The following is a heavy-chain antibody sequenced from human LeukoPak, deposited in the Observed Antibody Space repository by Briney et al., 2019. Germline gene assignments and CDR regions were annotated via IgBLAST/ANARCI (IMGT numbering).Heavy chain of an antibody. CDR3: ARHVPQLRYYDFWSGYQPFDY. CDR1: GGSFSGYY. J-gene: IGHJ4*02. D-gene: IGHD3-3*01. V-gene: IGHV4-34*01. Sequence: KPSETLSLTCAVYGGSFSGYYWSWIRQSPGKGLEWIGEINHSGSTNYNPSLKSRVTISVDTSKNQFSLKLSSVTAADTAVYYCARHVPQLRYYDFWSGYQPFDYWGQGTLVTVSS. CDR2: INHSGST.